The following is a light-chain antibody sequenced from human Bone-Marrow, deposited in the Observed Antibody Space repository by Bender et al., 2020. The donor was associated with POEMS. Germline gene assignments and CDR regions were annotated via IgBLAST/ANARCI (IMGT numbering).Light chain of an antibody. Sequence: SYVLTQPLSVSVALGQTATITCGGQNIGSKNVHWYQQKPGQAPFLLIYKDTERPSGIPERFSGSSSGSTVTLTITGVQAEDEADYYCQSADSSATYVFGPGTKVTVL. CDR2: KDT. CDR3: QSADSSATYV. CDR1: NIGSKN. J-gene: IGLJ1*01. V-gene: IGLV3-25*02.